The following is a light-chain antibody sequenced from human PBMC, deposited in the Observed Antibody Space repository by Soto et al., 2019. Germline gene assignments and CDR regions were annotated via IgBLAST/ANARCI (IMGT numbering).Light chain of an antibody. CDR1: QSVSSTY. CDR3: QQYESAPRT. CDR2: GAS. J-gene: IGKJ1*01. Sequence: EIVLTQSPDTLSLSPGERATLSCRASQSVSSTYLVWYQQKPGQPPRLLIFGASSRATGIPDRFSGSRSGTDFTLTISRLEPEDFAVYYCQQYESAPRTFGQGTKVDIK. V-gene: IGKV3-20*01.